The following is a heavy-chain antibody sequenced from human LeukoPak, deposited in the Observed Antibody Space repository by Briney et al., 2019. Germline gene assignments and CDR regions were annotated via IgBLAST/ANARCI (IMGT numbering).Heavy chain of an antibody. J-gene: IGHJ4*02. CDR2: IIPILGTA. CDR1: GGTFSSYA. D-gene: IGHD2-2*02. V-gene: IGHV1-69*13. Sequence: SVKVSCKASGGTFSSYAISWVRQAPGQGLEWMGGIIPILGTANYAQKFQGRVTITADESTSTAYMELSSLRSEDTAVYYCARADCSSTSCYSGVDYWGQGTLVTVSS. CDR3: ARADCSSTSCYSGVDY.